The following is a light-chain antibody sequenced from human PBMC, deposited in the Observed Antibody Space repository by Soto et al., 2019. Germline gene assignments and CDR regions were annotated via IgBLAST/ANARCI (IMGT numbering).Light chain of an antibody. CDR3: SSYTSSSDV. CDR2: DVS. CDR1: SSDVGGYNY. J-gene: IGLJ1*01. Sequence: QSALTQPASVSGSPGQSITISCTGTSSDVGGYNYVSWYQQHPGKAPTLMIYDVSNRPSGVSNRFSGSKSGNTASLTISGLQAEDEADYYCSSYTSSSDVFGTGTKLTVL. V-gene: IGLV2-14*01.